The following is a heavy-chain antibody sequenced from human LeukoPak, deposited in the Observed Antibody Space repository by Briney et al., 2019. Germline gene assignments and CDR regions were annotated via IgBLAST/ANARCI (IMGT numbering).Heavy chain of an antibody. J-gene: IGHJ6*03. CDR1: GYTFTSYG. CDR3: ARATTGTGRDYYYYYMDV. CDR2: ISAYNGNT. V-gene: IGHV1-18*01. D-gene: IGHD1-1*01. Sequence: EASVKVSCKASGYTFTSYGISWVRQAPGQGLEWMGWISAYNGNTNYAQKLQGRVTMTTDTSTSTAYMELRSLRSDDTAVYYCARATTGTGRDYYYYYMDVWGKGTTVTVSS.